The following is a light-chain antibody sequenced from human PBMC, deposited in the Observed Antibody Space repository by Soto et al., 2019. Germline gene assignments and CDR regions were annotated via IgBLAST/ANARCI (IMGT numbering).Light chain of an antibody. CDR1: QSITNF. CDR3: QQYNSSPYT. CDR2: HAS. Sequence: DIHLTQSPSSLSASVGDRFTITCGANQSITNFLNWYQKKNGEAPKLLIYHASSLESGVPSRFRGSGSGTEFTLTISSLQPDDSDTYYCQQYNSSPYTFGQGTRLEIK. V-gene: IGKV1-5*01. J-gene: IGKJ5*01.